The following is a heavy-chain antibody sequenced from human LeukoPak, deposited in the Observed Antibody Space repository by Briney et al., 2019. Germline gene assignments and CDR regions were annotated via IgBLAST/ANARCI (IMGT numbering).Heavy chain of an antibody. V-gene: IGHV4-39*02. CDR1: GGSITGSSFY. CDR2: IYYSGST. CDR3: ARGSYDVLTGYSTLGEY. J-gene: IGHJ4*02. D-gene: IGHD3-9*01. Sequence: PSETLSLTCSVSGGSITGSSFYWGWIRQPPGKGLEWLGNIYYSGSTYYSASLKSRVTISLDTSKNHFSLKVTSVTAADTAVYYCARGSYDVLTGYSTLGEYWGQGTLVTVSS.